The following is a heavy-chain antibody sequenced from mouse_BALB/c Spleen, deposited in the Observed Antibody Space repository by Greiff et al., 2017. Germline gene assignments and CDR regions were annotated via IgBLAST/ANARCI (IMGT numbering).Heavy chain of an antibody. CDR3: AIGGGTTGTFDV. V-gene: IGHV14-1*02. J-gene: IGHJ1*01. CDR2: IDPENGNT. Sequence: EVKLMESGAELVRPGALVKLSCKASGFNIKDYYMHWVKQRPEQGLEWIGWIDPENGNTIYDPKFQGKASITADTSSNTAYLQLSSLTSEDTAVYYCAIGGGTTGTFDVWGAGTTVTVSS. CDR1: GFNIKDYY. D-gene: IGHD1-1*01.